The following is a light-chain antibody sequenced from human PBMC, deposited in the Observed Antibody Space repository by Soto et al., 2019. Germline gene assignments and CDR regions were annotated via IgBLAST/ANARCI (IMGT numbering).Light chain of an antibody. V-gene: IGKV1-27*01. Sequence: SLLASVGDKFTFTSRESQGISSCLAWYRQKTGKVHKLLIYDASTLKRGVPSRFSGSGSGTDFTLTISSLQPEDVARYYCQDYECPPEGFGQ. CDR3: QDYECPPEG. J-gene: IGKJ1*01. CDR1: QGISSC. CDR2: DAS.